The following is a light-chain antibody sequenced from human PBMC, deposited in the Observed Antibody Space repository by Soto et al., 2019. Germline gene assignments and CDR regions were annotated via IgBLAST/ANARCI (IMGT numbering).Light chain of an antibody. CDR1: QSIHTW. J-gene: IGKJ2*01. V-gene: IGKV1-5*03. Sequence: DFQMTQSPSTLSASVGDSVTITCRASQSIHTWLAWYQQKPGRTPKLLIYKASVLESGVPSRFSGSGSGTEFILTISSLQPDDFATYYCQQYNSHPYTFGRGTKLQIK. CDR3: QQYNSHPYT. CDR2: KAS.